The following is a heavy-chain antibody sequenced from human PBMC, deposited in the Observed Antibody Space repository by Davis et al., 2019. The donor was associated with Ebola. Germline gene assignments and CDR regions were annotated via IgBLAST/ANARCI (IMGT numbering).Heavy chain of an antibody. D-gene: IGHD3-16*02. CDR3: ARQQTFTFGGVIVIADAFDI. CDR2: IGTAGDT. Sequence: GESLKISCAASGFTFSSYDMHWVRQATGKGLEWVSAIGTAGDTYYPGSVKGRFTISRENAKNSLYLQMNSLRAGDTAVYYCARQQTFTFGGVIVIADAFDIWGQGTMVTVSS. V-gene: IGHV3-13*01. J-gene: IGHJ3*02. CDR1: GFTFSSYD.